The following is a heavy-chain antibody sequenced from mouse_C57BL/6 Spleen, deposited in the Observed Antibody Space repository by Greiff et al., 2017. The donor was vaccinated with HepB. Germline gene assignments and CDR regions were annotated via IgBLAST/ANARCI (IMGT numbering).Heavy chain of an antibody. V-gene: IGHV14-3*01. CDR3: ARPYYGSSYPAWFAY. CDR1: GFNIKNTY. J-gene: IGHJ3*01. D-gene: IGHD1-1*01. CDR2: IDPANGNT. Sequence: EVKLQESVAELVRPGASVKLSCTASGFNIKNTYMHWVKQRPEQGLEWIGRIDPANGNTKYAPKFQGKATITADTSSNTAYLQLSSLTSEDTAIYYCARPYYGSSYPAWFAYWGQGTLVTVSA.